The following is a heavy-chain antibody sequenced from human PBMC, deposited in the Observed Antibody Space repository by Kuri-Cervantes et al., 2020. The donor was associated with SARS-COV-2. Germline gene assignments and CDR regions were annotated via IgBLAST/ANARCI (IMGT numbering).Heavy chain of an antibody. CDR2: ISYTGTT. CDR1: GGSFSGYY. J-gene: IGHJ6*03. Sequence: LRLSCAVYGGSFSGYYWSWIRQPPGKGLEWIGYISYTGTTYYNSSLKSRVTISRDTSKNQFSLRLTSVTAADSAVYFCARIGPLYYYYYYMDVWGKGTTVTVSS. D-gene: IGHD6-25*01. CDR3: ARIGPLYYYYYYMDV. V-gene: IGHV4-34*09.